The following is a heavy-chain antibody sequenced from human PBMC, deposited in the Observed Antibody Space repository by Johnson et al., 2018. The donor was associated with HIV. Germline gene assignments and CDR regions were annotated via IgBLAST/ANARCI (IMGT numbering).Heavy chain of an antibody. J-gene: IGHJ3*02. CDR2: ISHSGGST. CDR3: ARGRSQGAFDI. D-gene: IGHD1-26*01. V-gene: IGHV3-23*01. Sequence: GLEWVSSISHSGGSTYYADSVKGRFTISRDNSKNTLYLQMNSLSAEDTAVYYCARGRSQGAFDIWGQGTMVTVSS.